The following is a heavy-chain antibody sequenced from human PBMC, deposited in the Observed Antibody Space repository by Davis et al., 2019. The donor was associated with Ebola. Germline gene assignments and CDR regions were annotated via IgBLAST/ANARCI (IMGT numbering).Heavy chain of an antibody. V-gene: IGHV4-34*01. CDR2: IYYSGST. J-gene: IGHJ3*02. Sequence: MPSETLSLTCAVYGGSFSGYYWSWIRQPPGKGLEWIGSIYYSGSTNYNPSLKSRVTISVDTSKNQFSLKLSSVTAADTAVYYCARDPGWLRSGAFDIWGQGTMVTVSS. CDR3: ARDPGWLRSGAFDI. D-gene: IGHD5-12*01. CDR1: GGSFSGYY.